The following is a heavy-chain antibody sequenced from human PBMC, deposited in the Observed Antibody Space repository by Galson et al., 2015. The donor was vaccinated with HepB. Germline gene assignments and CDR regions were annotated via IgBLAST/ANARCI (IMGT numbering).Heavy chain of an antibody. CDR2: VNTNTGKA. Sequence: SVKVSCKASGYVLSDYGINWLRQAPGQGVEWMGWVNTNTGKATYAQGFAGQFVFSLDTSVSTTYLQISSLRAEDTAVYYCARSPKYGSGNYNNVWFDPWGQGTLITVSS. CDR1: GYVLSDYG. D-gene: IGHD3-10*01. CDR3: ARSPKYGSGNYNNVWFDP. V-gene: IGHV7-4-1*02. J-gene: IGHJ5*02.